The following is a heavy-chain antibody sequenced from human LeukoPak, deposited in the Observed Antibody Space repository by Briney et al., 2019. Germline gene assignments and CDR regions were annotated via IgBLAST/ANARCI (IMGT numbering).Heavy chain of an antibody. CDR1: GYTFSGHY. Sequence: ASVKVSCKASGYTFSGHYIHWVRQAPGQGLEWMGWIYPNSGGTNYAQKFQGRVTITRDTSISTAYMDLSRLRSDDTAVYYCASSHLYCGGDCYPDYWGQGTLVTVSS. V-gene: IGHV1-2*02. CDR2: IYPNSGGT. D-gene: IGHD2-21*02. J-gene: IGHJ4*02. CDR3: ASSHLYCGGDCYPDY.